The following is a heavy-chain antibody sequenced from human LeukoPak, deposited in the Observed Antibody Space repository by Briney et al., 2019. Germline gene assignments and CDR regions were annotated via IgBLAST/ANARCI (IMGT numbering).Heavy chain of an antibody. J-gene: IGHJ4*02. V-gene: IGHV3-7*01. D-gene: IGHD5-12*01. Sequence: GGSLRLSCAASGFTFSSYWMSWVRQAPGKGLEWVANIKQDGSEKYYVDSVKGRFTISRDNAKNSLYLQMNSLRAEDTAVYYCARVGYSGYDFNDSWGQGTLVTVSS. CDR3: ARVGYSGYDFNDS. CDR2: IKQDGSEK. CDR1: GFTFSSYW.